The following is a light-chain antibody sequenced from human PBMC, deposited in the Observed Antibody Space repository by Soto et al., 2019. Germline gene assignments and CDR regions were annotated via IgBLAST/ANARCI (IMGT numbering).Light chain of an antibody. V-gene: IGLV2-11*01. CDR1: RSDIGGYNF. CDR2: DVI. Sequence: QSALPQPRSVSGSPGQSVTISCTGTRSDIGGYNFVSWYQQHPGQAPKLIIYDVIKRPSGVPDRFSGSKSGNTASLTIYGLQAEDEADYYCCSYAGGYTHVFGTGTKVTVL. J-gene: IGLJ1*01. CDR3: CSYAGGYTHV.